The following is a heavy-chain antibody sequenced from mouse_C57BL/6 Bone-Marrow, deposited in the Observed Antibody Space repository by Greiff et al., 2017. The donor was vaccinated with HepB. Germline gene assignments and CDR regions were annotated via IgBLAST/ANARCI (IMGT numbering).Heavy chain of an antibody. CDR2: IDPETGGT. Sequence: VKLVESGAELVRPGASVTLSCKASGYTFTDYEMHWVKQTPVHGLEWIGAIDPETGGTAYNQKFKGKAILTADKSSSTAYMELRSPTSEDSAVYYCTIYYGYDEDYWGQGTTLTVSS. D-gene: IGHD2-2*01. J-gene: IGHJ2*01. CDR1: GYTFTDYE. CDR3: TIYYGYDEDY. V-gene: IGHV1-15*01.